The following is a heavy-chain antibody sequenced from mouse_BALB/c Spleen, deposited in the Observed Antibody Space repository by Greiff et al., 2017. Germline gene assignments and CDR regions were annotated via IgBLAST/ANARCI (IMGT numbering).Heavy chain of an antibody. J-gene: IGHJ1*01. D-gene: IGHD1-1*01. V-gene: IGHV3-2*02. Sequence: EVQLQESGPGLVKPSQSLSLTCTVTGYSITSDYAWNWIRQFPGNKLEWMGYISYSGSTSYNPSLKSRISITRDTSKNQFFLQLNSVTTEDTATYYCAREEFITTAGRYFEVWGAGTTVTVSS. CDR2: ISYSGST. CDR3: AREEFITTAGRYFEV. CDR1: GYSITSDYA.